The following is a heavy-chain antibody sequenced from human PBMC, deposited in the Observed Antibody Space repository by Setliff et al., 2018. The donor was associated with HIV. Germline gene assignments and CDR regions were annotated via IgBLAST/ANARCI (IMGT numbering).Heavy chain of an antibody. CDR3: ARRSIVGSTRGYYYYALDV. V-gene: IGHV4-30-2*01. Sequence: SQTLSLTCAVSGGSISSGGYSWNWIRQPPGKGLEWIGYIYHSGSTFYNPSLKSRVTISVDRSKNQFSLKLTSVTAADTAVYYCARRSIVGSTRGYYYYALDVWGQGTTVTVSS. CDR2: IYHSGST. J-gene: IGHJ6*02. CDR1: GGSISSGGYS. D-gene: IGHD1-26*01.